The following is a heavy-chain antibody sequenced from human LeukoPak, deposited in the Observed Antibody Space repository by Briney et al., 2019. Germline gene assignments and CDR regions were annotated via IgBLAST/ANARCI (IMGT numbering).Heavy chain of an antibody. CDR1: GFRFSDHH. V-gene: IGHV3-72*01. CDR2: IRNKANGYTT. D-gene: IGHD5-12*01. Sequence: PGGSLRLSCAASGFRFSDHHMEWVRQAPGKGLEWVGRIRNKANGYTTEYAASVNGRFTISRDDSKSSLFLQMNGLITEDTAVYYCARVRLSPTETQWLRINGYWGQGTLVTVSS. CDR3: ARVRLSPTETQWLRINGY. J-gene: IGHJ4*02.